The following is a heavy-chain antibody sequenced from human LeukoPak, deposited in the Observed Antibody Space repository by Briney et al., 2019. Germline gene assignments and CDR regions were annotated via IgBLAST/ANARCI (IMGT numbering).Heavy chain of an antibody. J-gene: IGHJ4*02. Sequence: ASETLSLTCTVSGGSISSYYWSWIRQPPGKGLEWIGYIYYSGSTNYNPSLKSRVTISVDTSKNQFSLKLSSVTAADTAVYYCARVGSDRQWLVPDYWGQGTLVTVSS. CDR1: GGSISSYY. D-gene: IGHD6-19*01. V-gene: IGHV4-59*01. CDR3: ARVGSDRQWLVPDY. CDR2: IYYSGST.